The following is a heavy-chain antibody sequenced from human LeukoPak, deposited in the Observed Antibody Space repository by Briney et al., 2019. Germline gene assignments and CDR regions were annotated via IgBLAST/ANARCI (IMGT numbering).Heavy chain of an antibody. V-gene: IGHV1-8*01. CDR3: AREADLINAFDV. D-gene: IGHD3-16*01. J-gene: IGHJ3*01. Sequence: ASVKVSCKASGYTFTSYDINWVRQATGQGLEWMGWMNPNSGNTGYAQKFQGRVTMTRNTSISTAYMELSSLRSEDTAVYYCAREADLINAFDVWGQGTKVIVSA. CDR1: GYTFTSYD. CDR2: MNPNSGNT.